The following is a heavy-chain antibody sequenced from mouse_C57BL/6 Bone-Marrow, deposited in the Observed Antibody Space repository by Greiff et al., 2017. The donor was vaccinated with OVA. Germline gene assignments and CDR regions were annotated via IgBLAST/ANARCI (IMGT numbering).Heavy chain of an antibody. CDR1: GFTFSSYG. Sequence: EVKLVESGGDLVKPGGSLKLSCAASGFTFSSYGMSWVRQTPDKRLEWVATISSGGSYTYYPDSVKGRFTISRDNAKNTLYLQMSMLKSEDTAMYYCARRGLLLPYYFDYWGQGTTLTVSS. J-gene: IGHJ2*01. CDR3: ARRGLLLPYYFDY. CDR2: ISSGGSYT. V-gene: IGHV5-6*02. D-gene: IGHD1-1*01.